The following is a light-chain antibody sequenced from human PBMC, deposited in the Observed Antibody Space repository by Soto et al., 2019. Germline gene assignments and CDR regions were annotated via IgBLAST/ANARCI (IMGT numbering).Light chain of an antibody. V-gene: IGKV3-20*01. Sequence: EIVLTQSPGTLSLSPGERATLSCRASQSVSSSFSAWYQQKVGQAPRLLIYGASSRATGIPDRFSGSGSGTDFTLTISRLEPEDFAVYYCQQYGSSPRTFGQGTRLEIK. CDR2: GAS. J-gene: IGKJ5*01. CDR3: QQYGSSPRT. CDR1: QSVSSSF.